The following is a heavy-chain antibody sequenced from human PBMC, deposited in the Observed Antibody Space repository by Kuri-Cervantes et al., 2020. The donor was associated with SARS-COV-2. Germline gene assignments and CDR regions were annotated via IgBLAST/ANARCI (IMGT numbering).Heavy chain of an antibody. V-gene: IGHV4-39*07. Sequence: SETLSLTCTVSGGSISSSSYYWGWIRQPPGKGLEWIGEINHSGSTNYNPSLKSRVTISVDTSKNQFSLKLSSVTAADTAVYYCARDMGYSGGWYDYWGQGTLVTVDS. CDR1: GGSISSSSYY. CDR2: INHSGST. D-gene: IGHD6-19*01. J-gene: IGHJ4*02. CDR3: ARDMGYSGGWYDY.